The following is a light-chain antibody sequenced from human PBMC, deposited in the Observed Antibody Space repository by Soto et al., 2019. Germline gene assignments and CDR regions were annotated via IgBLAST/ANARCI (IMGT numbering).Light chain of an antibody. Sequence: EIVLTQSPGTLSLSPGERATLSCRASQSVSSNLAWYQQKPGQAPRLLIYGASTRATGIPARFSGSGSGTDFTLTISRLEPEDFAVYYCQQYGSSPGTFGGGTKV. J-gene: IGKJ4*01. CDR2: GAS. CDR1: QSVSSN. CDR3: QQYGSSPGT. V-gene: IGKV3-20*01.